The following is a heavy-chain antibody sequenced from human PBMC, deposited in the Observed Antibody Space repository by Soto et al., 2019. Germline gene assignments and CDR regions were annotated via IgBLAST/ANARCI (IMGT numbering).Heavy chain of an antibody. CDR3: AKDGRGSGSHYNSFGY. V-gene: IGHV3-53*01. J-gene: IGHJ4*02. CDR2: IYSTGTT. D-gene: IGHD3-10*01. CDR1: GFTVGNNY. Sequence: EVQLVESGGGLIQPGGSLKLSCAASGFTVGNNYMSWVRQAQGKGLEWVSLIYSTGTTKYADSVKGRFTVSRDNAKNTLYRQMNSLRAEDTSVYYCAKDGRGSGSHYNSFGYWGQGTLVTVSS.